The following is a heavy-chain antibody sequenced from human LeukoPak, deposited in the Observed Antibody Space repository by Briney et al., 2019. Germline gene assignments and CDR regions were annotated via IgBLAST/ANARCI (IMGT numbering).Heavy chain of an antibody. V-gene: IGHV3-49*03. CDR2: IRSKAYGGTT. J-gene: IGHJ4*02. Sequence: PGGSLRLSCTASGFTFGGYAMSWFRQAPGKGLEWVGFIRSKAYGGTTEYAASVKGRFTISRDDSKSIAYLQMNSLKTEDTAVYYCTRDSSARGYSYPDRDYWGQGTLVTVSS. CDR1: GFTFGGYA. D-gene: IGHD5-18*01. CDR3: TRDSSARGYSYPDRDY.